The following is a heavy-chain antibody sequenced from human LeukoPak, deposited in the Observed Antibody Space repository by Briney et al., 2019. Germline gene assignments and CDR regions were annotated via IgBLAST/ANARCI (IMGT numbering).Heavy chain of an antibody. D-gene: IGHD1-1*01. CDR2: INPYSRAT. J-gene: IGHJ5*02. CDR3: AASTVTHTRDP. V-gene: IGHV1-2*02. CDR1: GFGSSDIY. Sequence: ASVKVSCKASGFGSSDIYFNWVRQAPGRGLEWLGWINPYSRATNYAQKFQGRVTMDASFRSANMILSRLRSDDTAVYYCAASTVTHTRDPWGQGTLVTASS.